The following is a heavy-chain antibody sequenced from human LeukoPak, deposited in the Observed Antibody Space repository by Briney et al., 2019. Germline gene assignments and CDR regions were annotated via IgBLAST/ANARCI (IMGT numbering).Heavy chain of an antibody. CDR1: GGSIISYY. V-gene: IGHV4-59*01. CDR3: ARVGGASLDF. CDR2: IYDSAST. Sequence: SETLSLTCTVSGGSIISYYWTWIRQPPGKGLEYIGYIYDSASTNYNPSLKSRVTISVDTSKNQFSLKLNSVTAADTAVYYCARVGGASLDFWGQGTTVTVSS. J-gene: IGHJ6*02. D-gene: IGHD2-2*01.